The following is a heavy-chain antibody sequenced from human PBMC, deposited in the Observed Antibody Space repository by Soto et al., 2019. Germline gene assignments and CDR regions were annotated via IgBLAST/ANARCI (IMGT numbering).Heavy chain of an antibody. V-gene: IGHV4-31*03. CDR2: IYYSGTT. Sequence: SETLSLTCTVSGGSINSGAYYWSWIRQRPGEGLEWVGYIYYSGTTYYNPSLQSRLTISRDTAKNQFSLKLTSVTAADTAVYYCARASTTVTTLDYWGQGTLVTVSS. CDR3: ARASTTVTTLDY. D-gene: IGHD4-17*01. CDR1: GGSINSGAYY. J-gene: IGHJ4*02.